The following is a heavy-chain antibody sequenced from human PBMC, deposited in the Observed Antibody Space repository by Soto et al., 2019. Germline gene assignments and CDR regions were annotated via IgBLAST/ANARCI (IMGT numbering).Heavy chain of an antibody. V-gene: IGHV3-30*04. CDR2: ISYDGRNK. J-gene: IGHJ4*02. D-gene: IGHD5-12*01. CDR1: GFTFSSYA. Sequence: GGSLRLSCAASGFTFSSYAMHWVRQAPGKGLEWVAVISYDGRNKYYADTVKGRYTISRDNSKNTLYLQMNSLRAEDTAVFYCARDGSGYSGYDSYFDYWGQGTLVTVSS. CDR3: ARDGSGYSGYDSYFDY.